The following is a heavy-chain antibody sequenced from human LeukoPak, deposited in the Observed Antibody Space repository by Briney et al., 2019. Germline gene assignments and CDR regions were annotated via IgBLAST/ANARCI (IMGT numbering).Heavy chain of an antibody. CDR3: AKESTVTPGNVNWFDT. V-gene: IGHV3-23*01. J-gene: IGHJ5*02. CDR1: GFTFINAW. CDR2: ISGSGGNA. D-gene: IGHD4-17*01. Sequence: GGSLRLSCAASGFTFINAWMAWVRQAPGKGLEWVSTISGSGGNAYYADPVKGRFTISRDNSKNTLYLQMNRLRAEDTAVYYCAKESTVTPGNVNWFDTWGQGTLVTVSS.